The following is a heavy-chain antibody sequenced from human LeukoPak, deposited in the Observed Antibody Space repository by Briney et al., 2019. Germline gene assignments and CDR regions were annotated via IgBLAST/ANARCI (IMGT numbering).Heavy chain of an antibody. CDR1: GDSVSGNSTA. V-gene: IGHV6-1*01. D-gene: IGHD5-24*01. J-gene: IGHJ3*01. CDR2: TYYRSKWYN. CDR3: ARGGQGDGYSADEAFDF. Sequence: SQTLSLTCAISGDSVSGNSTAYNWIRQSPSRGLEWLGRTYYRSKWYNDYAVSVKSRIIINPDTSKNQLSLQLKSVPPEDTAVYYCARGGQGDGYSADEAFDFWGQGTMVTVSS.